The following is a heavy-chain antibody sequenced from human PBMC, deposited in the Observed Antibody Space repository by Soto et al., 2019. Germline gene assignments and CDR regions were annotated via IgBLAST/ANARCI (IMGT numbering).Heavy chain of an antibody. CDR2: INTYNGNT. V-gene: IGHV1-18*01. Sequence: QVQLVQSGAEVKPGASLKISCKASDYTSTSYGISWVRQAPAQGLEWMGGINTYNGNTNYAQKHQGRVTMTTDTSTSTAYMELRSLRSDDTAVYYCARVAPTLYGSGSYYFDYWGQGTLVTVSS. CDR1: DYTSTSYG. J-gene: IGHJ4*02. D-gene: IGHD3-10*01. CDR3: ARVAPTLYGSGSYYFDY.